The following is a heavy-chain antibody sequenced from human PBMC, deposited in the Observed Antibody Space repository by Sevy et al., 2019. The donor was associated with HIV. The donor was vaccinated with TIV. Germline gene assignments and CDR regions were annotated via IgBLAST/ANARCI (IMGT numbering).Heavy chain of an antibody. CDR1: GGTFSSYA. Sequence: ASVKVSCKASGGTFSSYAISWVRQAPGQGLEWMGGIIPIFGTANYAQKFQGRVTITADEATSTAYMGLSSLRSEDTAGYYCARASGELITMVRGVPRPLDYWGQGTLVTVSS. J-gene: IGHJ4*02. V-gene: IGHV1-69*13. CDR2: IIPIFGTA. CDR3: ARASGELITMVRGVPRPLDY. D-gene: IGHD3-10*01.